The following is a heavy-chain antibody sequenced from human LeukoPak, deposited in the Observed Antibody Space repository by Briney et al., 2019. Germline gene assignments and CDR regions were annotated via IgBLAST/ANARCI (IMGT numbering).Heavy chain of an antibody. CDR2: ISYDGSNK. CDR1: GFTFSSYA. J-gene: IGHJ4*02. V-gene: IGHV3-30*04. Sequence: PGGSVTPSCAASGFTFSSYAMHWVRQAPGKGLEWVALISYDGSNKYYADSVKGRFTVSRDTSKNTLYLQMNSLRDEDTAVYYCARDGGIAEAGPHYYFDYWGQGSLVAVSS. CDR3: ARDGGIAEAGPHYYFDY. D-gene: IGHD6-13*01.